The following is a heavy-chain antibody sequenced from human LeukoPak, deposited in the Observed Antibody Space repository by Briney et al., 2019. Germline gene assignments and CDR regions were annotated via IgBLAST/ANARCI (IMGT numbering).Heavy chain of an antibody. V-gene: IGHV4-61*02. Sequence: SETLSLTCTVSGGSISSGSYYWSWIRQPAGKGLEWIGRIYTSGSTNYNPSLKSRVTISEDTSKNQFSLKLTSVTAADTAVYYCARDRELGYWGQGTLVTVSS. CDR1: GGSISSGSYY. CDR3: ARDRELGY. CDR2: IYTSGST. D-gene: IGHD3-10*01. J-gene: IGHJ4*02.